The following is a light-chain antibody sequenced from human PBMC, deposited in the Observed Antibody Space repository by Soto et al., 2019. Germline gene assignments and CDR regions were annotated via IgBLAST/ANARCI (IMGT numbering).Light chain of an antibody. CDR3: SSYAGSNNLL. V-gene: IGLV2-8*01. CDR1: SSDVGGYNY. CDR2: EVS. Sequence: QSVLTQPPSASGSPGQSVTISCTGTSSDVGGYNYVSWYQQHPGKAPKLMIYEVSKRPSGVPDRFSGSTSGNTASLTVSGPQAGEEAAYPCSSYAGSNNLLFGGGTKVTF. J-gene: IGLJ2*01.